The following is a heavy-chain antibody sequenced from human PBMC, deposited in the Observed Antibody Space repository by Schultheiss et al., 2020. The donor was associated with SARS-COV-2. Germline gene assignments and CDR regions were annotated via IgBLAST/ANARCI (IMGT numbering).Heavy chain of an antibody. Sequence: GSLRLSCAVYGGSFSGYYWSWIRQPPGKGLEWIGEINHSGSTNYNPSLKSRVTISVDTSKNQFSLKLSSVTAEDTAVYYCARRRYDSSGLYAFDIWGQGTMVTVSS. CDR2: INHSGST. CDR1: GGSFSGYY. V-gene: IGHV4-34*01. J-gene: IGHJ3*02. CDR3: ARRRYDSSGLYAFDI. D-gene: IGHD3-22*01.